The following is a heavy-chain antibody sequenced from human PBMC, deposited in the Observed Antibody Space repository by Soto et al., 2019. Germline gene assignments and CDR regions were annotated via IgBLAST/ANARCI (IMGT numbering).Heavy chain of an antibody. CDR3: AGRIAAAATKVGWFDP. CDR1: GGSIIGYY. J-gene: IGHJ5*02. V-gene: IGHV4-59*01. CDR2: IYYSGST. Sequence: SETQSLTSTVSGGSIIGYYWSWIRQPPGKGLEWIGYIYYSGSTNYNPSLKSRVTISVDTSKNQFSLKLSSVTAADTAVYYCAGRIAAAATKVGWFDPWGQGTLVTVSS. D-gene: IGHD6-13*01.